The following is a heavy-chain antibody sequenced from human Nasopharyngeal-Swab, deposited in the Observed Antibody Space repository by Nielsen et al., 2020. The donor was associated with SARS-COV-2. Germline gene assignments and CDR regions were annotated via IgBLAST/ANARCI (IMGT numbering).Heavy chain of an antibody. CDR2: IKQDGSEK. Sequence: GESLKISCAAPGFNFSSYWMSRVRQAPGKGLEWVANIKQDGSEKYYVDSVKGRFTISRDNAKNSLYLQMNSLRAEDTAVYYCARSAARSWFDPWGQGTLVTVSS. CDR3: ARSAARSWFDP. CDR1: GFNFSSYW. D-gene: IGHD6-6*01. V-gene: IGHV3-7*01. J-gene: IGHJ5*02.